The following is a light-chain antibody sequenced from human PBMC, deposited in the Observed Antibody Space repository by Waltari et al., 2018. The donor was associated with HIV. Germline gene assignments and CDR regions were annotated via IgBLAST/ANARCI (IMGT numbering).Light chain of an antibody. J-gene: IGKJ4*01. CDR3: MQALQTPLT. CDR1: QSLLYSNGYNY. V-gene: IGKV2-28*01. Sequence: IVMTQSPLSLPVTPGEPASIPCRSSQSLLYSNGYNYLDWYLQKPGQSPQLLIYLGSNRASGVPDRFSGSGSGTDFTLKISRVEAEDVGVYYCMQALQTPLTFGGGTKVEIK. CDR2: LGS.